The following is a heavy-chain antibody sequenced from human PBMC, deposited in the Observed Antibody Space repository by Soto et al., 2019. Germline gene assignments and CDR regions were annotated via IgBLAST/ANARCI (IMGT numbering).Heavy chain of an antibody. CDR2: MNPSSGKT. CDR3: STWGRDGWYTGFF. V-gene: IGHV1-8*01. J-gene: IGHJ4*02. Sequence: QVQLVQSGAEVKTPGASVKVSCKASGYTFTDYDINWVRQAPGQGLEWVGRMNPSSGKTDYAQNFQARVTMTRDTSISTAYLEVSNLGYEDTAVFYCSTWGRDGWYTGFFWGQGTLVTVAS. CDR1: GYTFTDYD. D-gene: IGHD6-19*01.